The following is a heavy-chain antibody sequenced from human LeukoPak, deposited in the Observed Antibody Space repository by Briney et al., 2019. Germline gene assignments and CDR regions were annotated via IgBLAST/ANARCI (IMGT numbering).Heavy chain of an antibody. CDR2: INHSGST. CDR1: GGSFSGYY. Sequence: NSSETLSLTCAVYGGSFSGYYWSWIRQPPGKGLEWIGEINHSGSTNYNPSLKSRVTISVDTSKNQFSLKLSSVTAADTAVYYCARRSIRAVGATKPDYWGQGTLVTVSS. CDR3: ARRSIRAVGATKPDY. D-gene: IGHD1-26*01. J-gene: IGHJ4*02. V-gene: IGHV4-34*01.